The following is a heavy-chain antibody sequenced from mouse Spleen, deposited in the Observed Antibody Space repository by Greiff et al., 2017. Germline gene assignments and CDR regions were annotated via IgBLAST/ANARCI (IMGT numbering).Heavy chain of an antibody. CDR3: ARGGGDYLAWFAY. CDR2: ISDGGSYT. J-gene: IGHJ3*01. CDR1: GFTFSSYA. D-gene: IGHD2-4*01. V-gene: IGHV5-4*03. Sequence: EVKLVESGGGLVKPGGSLKLSCAASGFTFSSYAMSWVRQTPEKRLEWVATISDGGSYTYYPDNVKGRFTISRDNAKNNLYLQMSHLKSEDTAMYYCARGGGDYLAWFAYWGQGTLVTVSA.